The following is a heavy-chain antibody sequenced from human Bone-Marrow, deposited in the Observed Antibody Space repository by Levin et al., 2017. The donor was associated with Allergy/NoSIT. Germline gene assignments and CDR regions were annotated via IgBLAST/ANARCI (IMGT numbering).Heavy chain of an antibody. V-gene: IGHV3-73*01. CDR3: TKFPLDYGDYGYNWFDP. CDR1: GFTFSGSP. Sequence: GGSLRLSCAASGFTFSGSPIHWVRQTSGKGLEWVGRIRTKVQHFATAYDASVKGRFTISRDDSKNTAYLQMNSLKTEDTAVYYCTKFPLDYGDYGYNWFDPWGQGTLVTVSS. D-gene: IGHD4-17*01. J-gene: IGHJ5*02. CDR2: IRTKVQHFAT.